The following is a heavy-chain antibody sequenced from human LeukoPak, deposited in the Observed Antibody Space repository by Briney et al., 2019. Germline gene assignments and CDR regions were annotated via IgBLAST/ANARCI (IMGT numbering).Heavy chain of an antibody. J-gene: IGHJ4*01. CDR3: ARDGTAAGLYLDL. D-gene: IGHD6-13*01. CDR1: GFTFTDYW. Sequence: GGSLRLSCEVSGFTFTDYWMNWVRQAPGKGPEWVASIRQDGSEKTYVDSVKGRFTISRDNTKNSLSLQLNGLRAEDTAVYYCARDGTAAGLYLDLWGQGTLVTLYS. V-gene: IGHV3-7*01. CDR2: IRQDGSEK.